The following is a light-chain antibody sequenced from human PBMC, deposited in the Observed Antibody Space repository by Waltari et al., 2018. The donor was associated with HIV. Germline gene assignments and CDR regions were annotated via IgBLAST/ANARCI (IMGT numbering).Light chain of an antibody. V-gene: IGLV2-11*01. CDR3: CSHAGTSSFVI. CDR1: SSDAGDYKY. CDR2: DVT. J-gene: IGLJ2*01. Sequence: QSALTQPRSVSGSPGQSVTIPCTGTSSDAGDYKYVSWYQNHPGKAPKLIIYDVTERPSGVPDRFSGSKSGNTASLTISGLQAEDEADYFCCSHAGTSSFVIFGGGTKLTVL.